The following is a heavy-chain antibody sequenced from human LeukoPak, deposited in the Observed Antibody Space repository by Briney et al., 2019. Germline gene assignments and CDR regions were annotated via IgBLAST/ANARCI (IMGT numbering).Heavy chain of an antibody. J-gene: IGHJ4*02. V-gene: IGHV3-23*01. CDR1: GFTFTSYA. CDR3: ARDFGWQWLVLSPGEFDY. D-gene: IGHD6-19*01. CDR2: ISGSGRNT. Sequence: GGSLRLSCATSGFTFTSYAMSWVRQSQGKGLEWVSRISGSGRNTDYADSVKGRFTISRDNSKNTLYLQMNSLRAEDTAVYYCARDFGWQWLVLSPGEFDYWGQGTLVTVSS.